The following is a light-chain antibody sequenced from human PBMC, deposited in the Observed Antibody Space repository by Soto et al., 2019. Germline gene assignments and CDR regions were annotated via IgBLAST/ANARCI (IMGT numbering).Light chain of an antibody. CDR1: QSVPNY. J-gene: IGKJ1*01. CDR2: AAS. CDR3: QQSDSLPPT. Sequence: DIQMTQSPSFLSAAVGGRVSITCRASQSVPNYLNWYQQKPGKAPQLLIFAASSLQSGVPSRFGGSSSETDFTLTVTNLQPEDFATYYCQQSDSLPPTFGQGTKV. V-gene: IGKV1-39*01.